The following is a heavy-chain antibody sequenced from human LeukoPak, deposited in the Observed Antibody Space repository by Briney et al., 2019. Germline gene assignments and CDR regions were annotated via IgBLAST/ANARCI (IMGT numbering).Heavy chain of an antibody. CDR1: GGSISSGSYY. CDR2: IYTSGCT. Sequence: PSETLSLTCTVSGGSISSGSYYWSWIRQPAGKGLEWIGRIYTSGCTNYNPSLKSRVTISVDTSKNQFSLKLSSVTAADTAVYYCARGLVATITSGYYYYGMDVWGQGTTVTVSS. J-gene: IGHJ6*02. V-gene: IGHV4-61*02. D-gene: IGHD5-12*01. CDR3: ARGLVATITSGYYYYGMDV.